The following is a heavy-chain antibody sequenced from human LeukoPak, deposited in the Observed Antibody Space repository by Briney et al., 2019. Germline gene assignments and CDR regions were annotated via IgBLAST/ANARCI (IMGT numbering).Heavy chain of an antibody. D-gene: IGHD2-2*03. J-gene: IGHJ4*02. Sequence: GASVKVSCKASGYIFSDYYLHWVRQAPGQGLEWMGWMNPNSGGTNYAQKFQGRITMTGDTSTAYLELSRLRSDDTAVYYCARRAPGYCSSTSCYPGDYWGQGTLVTVSS. V-gene: IGHV1-2*02. CDR2: MNPNSGGT. CDR3: ARRAPGYCSSTSCYPGDY. CDR1: GYIFSDYY.